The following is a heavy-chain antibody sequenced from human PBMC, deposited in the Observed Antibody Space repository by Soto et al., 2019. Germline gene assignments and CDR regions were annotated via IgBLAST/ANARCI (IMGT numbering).Heavy chain of an antibody. J-gene: IGHJ4*02. V-gene: IGHV4-4*02. D-gene: IGHD3-22*01. CDR2: IYYSGST. CDR3: AREKSDYYYDSSGYT. Sequence: SETLSLTCAVSGGSISSSNWWSWVRQPPGKGLEWIGYIYYSGSTYYNPSLKSRVTISVDTSKNQFSLKLSSVTAADTAVYYCAREKSDYYYDSSGYTWGQGTLVTVSS. CDR1: GGSISSSNW.